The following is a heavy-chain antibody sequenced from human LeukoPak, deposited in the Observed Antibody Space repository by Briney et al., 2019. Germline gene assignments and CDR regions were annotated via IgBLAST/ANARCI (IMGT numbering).Heavy chain of an antibody. CDR2: INPNSGGT. Sequence: ASVKVSCKASGYTFTNYYIHWVRQAPGQGLEWMGWINPNSGGTNYAQKFQGRVTMTRDTSISTAYMELSRLTSDDTAVYYCAKDAIVRDDSNADYWGHGTLVTVSS. D-gene: IGHD4-11*01. CDR1: GYTFTNYY. J-gene: IGHJ4*01. CDR3: AKDAIVRDDSNADY. V-gene: IGHV1-2*02.